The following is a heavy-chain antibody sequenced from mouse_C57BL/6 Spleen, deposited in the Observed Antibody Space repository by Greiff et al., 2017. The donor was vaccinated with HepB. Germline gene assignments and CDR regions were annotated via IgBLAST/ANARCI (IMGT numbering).Heavy chain of an antibody. CDR1: GYTFTSYW. D-gene: IGHD3-2*02. J-gene: IGHJ2*01. CDR3: ARGGAAQGGSFDY. Sequence: VQLQQPGAELVRPGSSVKLSCKASGYTFTSYWMDWVKQRPGQGLEWIGNIYPSDSETHYNQKFKDKATLTVDKSSSTAYMQLSSLTSEDSAVYYCARGGAAQGGSFDYWGQGTTLTVSS. CDR2: IYPSDSET. V-gene: IGHV1-61*01.